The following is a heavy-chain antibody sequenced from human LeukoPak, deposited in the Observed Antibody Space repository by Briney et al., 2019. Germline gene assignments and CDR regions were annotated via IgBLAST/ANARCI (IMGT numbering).Heavy chain of an antibody. CDR1: GYTFTSYY. J-gene: IGHJ5*02. V-gene: IGHV1-46*01. D-gene: IGHD3-10*01. Sequence: GASVKVSCKASGYTFTSYYMHWVRQAPGQGLEWMGIINPSGGSTSYAQKFQGRVTMTRDTSTSTVYMELSSLRSEDTAVYYCARDMDYYGSGSYYSNWFDPWGQETLVTVSS. CDR3: ARDMDYYGSGSYYSNWFDP. CDR2: INPSGGST.